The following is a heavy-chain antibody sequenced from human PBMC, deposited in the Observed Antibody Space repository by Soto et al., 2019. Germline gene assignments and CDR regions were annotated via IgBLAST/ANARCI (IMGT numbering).Heavy chain of an antibody. CDR1: GFTFSSYA. CDR2: ITGDGGDT. V-gene: IGHV3-23*01. Sequence: GGSLRLSXVASGFTFSSYAMSWVRQAPGKGLEWVSAITGDGGDTFHADSVRGRLTISRDNSRNTLYLQMDSLRAEDTALYYCAKGSPTSRPYYFDYWGQGTLVTVSS. J-gene: IGHJ4*02. CDR3: AKGSPTSRPYYFDY.